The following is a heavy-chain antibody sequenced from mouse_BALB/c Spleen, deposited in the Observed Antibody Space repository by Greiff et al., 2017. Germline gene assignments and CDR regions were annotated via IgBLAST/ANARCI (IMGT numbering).Heavy chain of an antibody. CDR2: INPYNGDT. Sequence: EVQLQQSGPELVKPGASVKISCKASGYSFTGYFMNWVKQSHGKSLEWIGRINPYNGDTFYNQKFKGKATLTVDKSSSTAHMELLRLTSEDSAVYYCGRGTIYYDYESYAMDYWGQGTSVTVSS. CDR1: GYSFTGYF. CDR3: GRGTIYYDYESYAMDY. V-gene: IGHV1-37*01. J-gene: IGHJ4*01. D-gene: IGHD2-4*01.